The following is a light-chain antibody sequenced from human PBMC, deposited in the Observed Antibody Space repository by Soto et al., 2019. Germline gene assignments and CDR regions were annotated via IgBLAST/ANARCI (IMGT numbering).Light chain of an antibody. V-gene: IGLV2-8*01. CDR3: KSYAGSNTYV. CDR1: KNDIGVYDF. J-gene: IGLJ1*01. Sequence: QSALTQPPSASGSPGQSVTISCTGTKNDIGVYDFVSWYQHHPGKAPRLIIYEVVQRPSGVPDRSSGSKSGNTASLTVSGLQAADEGDYFCKSYAGSNTYVFGSGTKVTVL. CDR2: EVV.